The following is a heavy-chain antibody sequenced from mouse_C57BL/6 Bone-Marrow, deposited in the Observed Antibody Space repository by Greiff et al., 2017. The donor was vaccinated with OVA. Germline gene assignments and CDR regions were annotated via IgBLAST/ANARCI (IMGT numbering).Heavy chain of an antibody. CDR1: GFTFSSYA. J-gene: IGHJ4*01. V-gene: IGHV5-9-1*02. CDR3: TRDGYYAMDY. D-gene: IGHD2-3*01. Sequence: EVKLVESGEGLVKPGGSLKLSCAASGFTFSSYAMPWVRQTPEQRLEWVAYISSGGDYIYYADTVKGPFTISRDNARNTLYLQMSSLKSEDTAMYYCTRDGYYAMDYWGQGTSVTVSS. CDR2: ISSGGDYI.